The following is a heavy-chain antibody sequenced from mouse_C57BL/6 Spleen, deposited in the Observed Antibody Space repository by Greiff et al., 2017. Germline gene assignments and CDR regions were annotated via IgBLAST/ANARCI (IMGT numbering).Heavy chain of an antibody. D-gene: IGHD1-1*01. Sequence: VQLQQSDAELAKPGASVKISCKVSGYTFTDHTIHWMKQRPEQGLEWIGYIYPRDGNTKYNEKFKGKATLTADKSSSTAYMQLNSLTSEDSAVYFCARDYGSSPYYFDYWGQGTTLTVSS. J-gene: IGHJ2*01. V-gene: IGHV1-78*01. CDR2: IYPRDGNT. CDR1: GYTFTDHT. CDR3: ARDYGSSPYYFDY.